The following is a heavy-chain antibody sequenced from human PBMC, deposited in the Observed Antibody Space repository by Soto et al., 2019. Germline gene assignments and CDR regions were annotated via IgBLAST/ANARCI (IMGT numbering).Heavy chain of an antibody. CDR2: ISQSGST. J-gene: IGHJ6*02. CDR1: GGAFSCYH. V-gene: IGHV4-34*01. Sequence: SETLSLTCGVYGGAFSCYHWSWIRQAPGKGLEWIGEISQSGSTNYSPSLKSRVTMSVDTSKKQFSLKLISVTAADTALYYCATRDSYYGMDFWGQGTTVTVSS. CDR3: ATRDSYYGMDF.